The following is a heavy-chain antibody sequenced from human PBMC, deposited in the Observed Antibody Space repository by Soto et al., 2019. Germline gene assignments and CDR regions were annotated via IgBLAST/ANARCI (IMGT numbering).Heavy chain of an antibody. V-gene: IGHV1-18*01. CDR2: ISAYNGNT. CDR1: GYTFTSYG. J-gene: IGHJ4*02. CDR3: ARGHISLAYSSSTPLDY. Sequence: GASVKVSCKASGYTFTSYGISWVRQAPGQGLEWMGWISAYNGNTNYAQKLQGRVTMTTDTSTSTAYMELRSLRSDDTAVYYCARGHISLAYSSSTPLDYWGQGTLVTVSS. D-gene: IGHD6-13*01.